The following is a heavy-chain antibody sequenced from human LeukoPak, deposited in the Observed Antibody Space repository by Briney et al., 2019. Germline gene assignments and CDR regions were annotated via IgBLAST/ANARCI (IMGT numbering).Heavy chain of an antibody. CDR3: AKDSWRDQLPFCFDY. Sequence: GGSLRLSCAVSGFTFTSYVMSWVRQAPGKELEWVSGTGGSGSRTFYADSVKGRFTISRDNSKNTLYLQMNSLRSEDTAIYYCAKDSWRDQLPFCFDYWGQGILVTVSS. CDR1: GFTFTSYV. V-gene: IGHV3-23*01. CDR2: TGGSGSRT. J-gene: IGHJ4*02. D-gene: IGHD2-2*01.